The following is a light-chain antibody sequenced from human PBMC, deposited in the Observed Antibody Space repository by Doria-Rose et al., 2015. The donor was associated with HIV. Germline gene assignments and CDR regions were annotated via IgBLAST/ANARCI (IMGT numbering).Light chain of an antibody. V-gene: IGKV1-5*03. J-gene: IGKJ1*01. Sequence: DIQLTQSPSTLSASVGDRVTITCRASQNINSWLAWYQQKPGKAPKLLIYVVSSLENGVPSRFSGSGSGTEFTLTIRSLQPDDSAIYFCQQYKTFPRTVGQGTKVEI. CDR2: VVS. CDR1: QNINSW. CDR3: QQYKTFPRT.